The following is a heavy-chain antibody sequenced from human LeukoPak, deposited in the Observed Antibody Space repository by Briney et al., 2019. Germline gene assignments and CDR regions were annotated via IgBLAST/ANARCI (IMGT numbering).Heavy chain of an antibody. Sequence: PGGSLRLSCAASGFTFSNAWMSWVRQAPGKGLEWVGRIKSKTDGGTTDYAAPVKGRFTISRDDSKNTLYLQMNSLKTEDTAVYYCTTWLGITMVRGVPAYFDYWGQGTLVTVSS. D-gene: IGHD3-10*01. V-gene: IGHV3-15*01. CDR1: GFTFSNAW. J-gene: IGHJ4*02. CDR2: IKSKTDGGTT. CDR3: TTWLGITMVRGVPAYFDY.